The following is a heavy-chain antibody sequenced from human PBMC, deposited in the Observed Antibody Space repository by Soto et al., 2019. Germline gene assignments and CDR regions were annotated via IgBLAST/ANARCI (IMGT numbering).Heavy chain of an antibody. Sequence: QVQLLQSGAEVKKPGSSVRVSCEASGGTFRTYAISWVRQAPGQGLEWMGEIIPIFGTVNYAQKFQGRVTSTADESTTTVYMDLRSLRSEDTAVYYCAKGAVAGTPTSSYYYGMDVWGQGTTVTVSS. CDR3: AKGAVAGTPTSSYYYGMDV. CDR2: IIPIFGTV. D-gene: IGHD6-19*01. J-gene: IGHJ6*02. CDR1: GGTFRTYA. V-gene: IGHV1-69*12.